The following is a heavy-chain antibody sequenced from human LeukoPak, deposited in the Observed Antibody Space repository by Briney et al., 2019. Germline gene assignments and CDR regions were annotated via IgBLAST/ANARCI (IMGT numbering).Heavy chain of an antibody. CDR1: GFTFTDYY. CDR3: ARIYGWTTSGTYELTDY. J-gene: IGHJ4*02. CDR2: INLNSGAT. D-gene: IGHD1-26*01. Sequence: ASVKVSCKASGFTFTDYYIHWVRQAPGQGLEWMGRINLNSGATNCAQKFQDKVTMTRDTSTTTAYMELRSLTSDDTAIYYCARIYGWTTSGTYELTDYWGQGTLVTVSS. V-gene: IGHV1-2*06.